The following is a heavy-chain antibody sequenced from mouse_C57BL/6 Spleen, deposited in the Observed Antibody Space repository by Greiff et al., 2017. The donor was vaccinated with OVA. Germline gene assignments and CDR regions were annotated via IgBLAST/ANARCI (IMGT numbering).Heavy chain of an antibody. Sequence: QVQLKQPGAELVRPGTSVKLSCKASGYTFTSYWMHWVKQRPGQGLEWIGVIDPSDSYTNYNQKFKGKATLTVDTSSSTAYMQLSSLTSEDSAVYYCARWDYGSSGAMDYWGQGTSVTVSS. V-gene: IGHV1-59*01. J-gene: IGHJ4*01. CDR3: ARWDYGSSGAMDY. CDR1: GYTFTSYW. CDR2: IDPSDSYT. D-gene: IGHD1-1*01.